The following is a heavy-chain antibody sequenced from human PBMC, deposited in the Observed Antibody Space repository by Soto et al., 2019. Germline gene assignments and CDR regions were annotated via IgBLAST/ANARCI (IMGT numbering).Heavy chain of an antibody. D-gene: IGHD2-21*02. J-gene: IGHJ3*01. Sequence: QVQLVQSGAEVKKPGASVKVSCKASGYSFTSYDMNWVRQAPGQGREWMGWVNPNSGDTDYAQKFQDRVTMTTGTSIRTAYMELSSLRSEDTAVYYCARVSFLAPVTGGEIFDFWGQGTMVTVSS. CDR2: VNPNSGDT. CDR1: GYSFTSYD. CDR3: ARVSFLAPVTGGEIFDF. V-gene: IGHV1-8*01.